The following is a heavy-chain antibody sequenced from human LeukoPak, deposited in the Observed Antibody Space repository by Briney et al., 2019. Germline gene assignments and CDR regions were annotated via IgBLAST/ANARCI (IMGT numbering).Heavy chain of an antibody. V-gene: IGHV3-23*01. Sequence: PGGSLRLSCAASGFTFSNYAMSWVRQAPGKGLEWVSVISGSGDRAYYADAVKGRFTISRDNSKNTLYLQMNSLRAEDTAVYYCAASGSYYLNWFDPRGQGTLVTVSS. CDR1: GFTFSNYA. CDR3: AASGSYYLNWFDP. J-gene: IGHJ5*02. D-gene: IGHD3-10*01. CDR2: ISGSGDRA.